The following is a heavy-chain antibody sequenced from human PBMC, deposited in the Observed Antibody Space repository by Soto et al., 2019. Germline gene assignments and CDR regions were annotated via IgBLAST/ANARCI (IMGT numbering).Heavy chain of an antibody. D-gene: IGHD3-22*01. CDR2: IIPIFGTA. CDR1: GGTFSSYA. J-gene: IGHJ6*02. CDR3: ARENYYDSSGYYSYGMDV. V-gene: IGHV1-69*13. Sequence: ASVKVSCKASGGTFSSYAISWVRQAPGQGLEWMGGIIPIFGTANYAQKFQGRVTITADESTSTAYMELSSLRSEDTAVYYCARENYYDSSGYYSYGMDVWGQGTTVTVSS.